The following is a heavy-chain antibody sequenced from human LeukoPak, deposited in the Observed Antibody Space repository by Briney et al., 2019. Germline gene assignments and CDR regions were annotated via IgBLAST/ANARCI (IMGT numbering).Heavy chain of an antibody. J-gene: IGHJ4*02. V-gene: IGHV3-23*01. CDR3: AKDPYVSPGY. CDR2: ISGSGGST. Sequence: GGSLRLSCAASGFTFSSYAMSWVRLAPGKGLEWVSAISGSGGSTYYADSVKGRFTISRDNSKNTPYLQMNSLRAEDTAVYYCAKDPYVSPGYWGQGTLVTVSS. CDR1: GFTFSSYA. D-gene: IGHD3-16*01.